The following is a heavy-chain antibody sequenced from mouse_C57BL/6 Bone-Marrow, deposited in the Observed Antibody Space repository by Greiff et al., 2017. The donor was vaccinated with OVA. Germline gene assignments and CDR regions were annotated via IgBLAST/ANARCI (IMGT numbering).Heavy chain of an antibody. CDR2: IYPGSGST. J-gene: IGHJ2*01. Sequence: QVQLQQPGAELVKPGASVKMSCKASGYTFTSYWITWVKQRPGQGLEWIGDIYPGSGSTNYTEKFKSQATLSVDTSSSTAYMQLSSLTSEDSAVYYCARTITTIVAHYYFDYWGQGTTLTVSS. CDR3: ARTITTIVAHYYFDY. CDR1: GYTFTSYW. D-gene: IGHD1-1*01. V-gene: IGHV1-55*01.